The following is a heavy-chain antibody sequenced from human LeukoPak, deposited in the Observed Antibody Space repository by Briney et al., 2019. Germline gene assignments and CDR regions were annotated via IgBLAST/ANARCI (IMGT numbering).Heavy chain of an antibody. Sequence: SQTLSLTCTVSGGSISSGGYYWSWIRQPPGKGLEWIGYIYHSGSTYYNPSLKSRVTTSVDTSKNQFSLKLSSVTAADTAVYYCATVASGAFDIWGQGTMVTVSS. D-gene: IGHD3-10*01. CDR3: ATVASGAFDI. J-gene: IGHJ3*02. CDR2: IYHSGST. V-gene: IGHV4-30-2*01. CDR1: GGSISSGGYY.